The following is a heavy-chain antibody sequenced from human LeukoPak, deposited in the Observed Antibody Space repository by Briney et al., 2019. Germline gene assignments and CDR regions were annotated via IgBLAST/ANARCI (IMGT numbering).Heavy chain of an antibody. CDR2: IYYSGST. V-gene: IGHV4-59*01. D-gene: IGHD1-14*01. CDR1: GGSISSYY. J-gene: IGHJ6*03. Sequence: SETLSLTCTVSGGSISSYYWSWIRQPPGKGLEWIGYIYYSGSTNYNPSLKSRVTISVDTSKNQFSLKLSSVTAADTAVYYCARLVIRPASADYYYYYMDVWGKGTTVTVSS. CDR3: ARLVIRPASADYYYYYMDV.